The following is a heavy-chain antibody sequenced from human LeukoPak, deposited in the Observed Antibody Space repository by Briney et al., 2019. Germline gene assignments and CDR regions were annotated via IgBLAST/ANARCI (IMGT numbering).Heavy chain of an antibody. CDR2: IYYSGST. V-gene: IGHV4-59*01. Sequence: SETLSLTCTVSGGSISSYYWSWIRQPPGKGLEWIGYIYYSGSTNYNPSLKSRVTISVDTSKNQFSLKLSSVTAADTAVYYCARDNSNYDYYYYYMDVWGKGTTVTVSS. CDR1: GGSISSYY. CDR3: ARDNSNYDYYYYYMDV. D-gene: IGHD4-11*01. J-gene: IGHJ6*03.